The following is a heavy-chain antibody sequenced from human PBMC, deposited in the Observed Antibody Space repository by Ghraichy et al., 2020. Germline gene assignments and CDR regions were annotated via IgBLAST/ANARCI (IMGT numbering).Heavy chain of an antibody. CDR1: GITFNSCA. CDR3: ASVTPGSNGRLGY. V-gene: IGHV3-23*01. CDR2: IVGSDAST. D-gene: IGHD1-26*01. Sequence: GGSLRLSCAASGITFNSCAMSWVRQAPGKGLQWVSAIVGSDASTYYADSVRGRFTISRDNSDNTLSLQMNRLRVDDTAMYYCASVTPGSNGRLGYWGQGTLVTVSS. J-gene: IGHJ4*02.